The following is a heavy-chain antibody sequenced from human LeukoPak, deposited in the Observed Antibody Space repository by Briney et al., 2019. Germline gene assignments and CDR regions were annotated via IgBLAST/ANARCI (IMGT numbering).Heavy chain of an antibody. CDR3: ARSYYDSSGRFDY. CDR2: IYYSGST. D-gene: IGHD3-22*01. V-gene: IGHV4-59*13. Sequence: SETLSLTCTVSGGSISSYYWSWIRQPPGKGLEWIGYIYYSGSTNYNPSLKSRVTISVDTSKNQFSLKLSSVTAADTAVYYCARSYYDSSGRFDYWGQGTLVTVSS. J-gene: IGHJ4*02. CDR1: GGSISSYY.